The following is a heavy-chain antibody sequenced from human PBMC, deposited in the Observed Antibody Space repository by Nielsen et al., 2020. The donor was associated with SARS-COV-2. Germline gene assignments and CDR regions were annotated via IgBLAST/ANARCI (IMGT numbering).Heavy chain of an antibody. Sequence: GGSLRLSCAASGFTFSSYSMNWVRQAPGKGLEWVSSISSSSSYIYYADSVKGRFTISRDNAKNSLYLQMNSLRAEDTAVYYCARDLDTDWRLDYYYYYGMDVWGQGTTVTVSS. CDR1: GFTFSSYS. CDR2: ISSSSSYI. D-gene: IGHD3/OR15-3a*01. V-gene: IGHV3-21*04. J-gene: IGHJ6*02. CDR3: ARDLDTDWRLDYYYYYGMDV.